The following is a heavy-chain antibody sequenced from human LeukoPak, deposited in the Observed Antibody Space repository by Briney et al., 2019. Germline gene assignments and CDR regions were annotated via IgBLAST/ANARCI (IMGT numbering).Heavy chain of an antibody. CDR2: ISSSSSYI. CDR3: ARDRRYSSSDYGMDV. D-gene: IGHD6-6*01. J-gene: IGHJ6*02. Sequence: GGSLRLSCAASGFTFSSYSMNWVRRAPGKGLEGVSSISSSSSYIYYADSVKGRSTISRDNAKNSLYLQMNSLRAEDTAVYYCARDRRYSSSDYGMDVSGQGTTVTVSS. V-gene: IGHV3-21*01. CDR1: GFTFSSYS.